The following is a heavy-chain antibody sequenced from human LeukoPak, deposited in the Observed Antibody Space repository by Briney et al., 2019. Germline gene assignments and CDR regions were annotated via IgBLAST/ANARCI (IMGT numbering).Heavy chain of an antibody. CDR1: GYTFTSYY. CDR3: ARVGGGYPDY. CDR2: NNPSGGST. Sequence: ASVKVSCKASGYTFTSYYMHWVRQAPGQGLERMGINNPSGGSTSYAQKFQGRVTMTRDTSTSTVYMELSSLRSEDTAVYYCARVGGGYPDYWGQGTLVTVSS. V-gene: IGHV1-46*01. J-gene: IGHJ4*02. D-gene: IGHD1-26*01.